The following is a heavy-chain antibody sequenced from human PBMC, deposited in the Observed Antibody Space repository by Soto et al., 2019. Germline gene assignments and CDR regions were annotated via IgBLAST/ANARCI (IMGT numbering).Heavy chain of an antibody. J-gene: IGHJ4*02. V-gene: IGHV4-39*01. D-gene: IGHD3-10*02. CDR2: HYYSGSA. CDR1: GGSISSSSYY. Sequence: QLQLQESGPGLVKPSETLSLTCTVSGGSISSSSYYWVWIRQPPGKRLVWSGSHYYSGSAYYNPSLSRRPISSEESTKHLFPLLLNSVTAAETAVYCCGRRPFVRVSIPYYMDSWGQGTLVTVSS. CDR3: GRRPFVRVSIPYYMDS.